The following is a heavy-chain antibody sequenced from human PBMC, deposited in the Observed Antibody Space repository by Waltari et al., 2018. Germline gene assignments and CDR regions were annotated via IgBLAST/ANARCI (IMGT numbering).Heavy chain of an antibody. V-gene: IGHV3-21*04. D-gene: IGHD2-15*01. CDR1: GFTFSSYS. Sequence: EVQLVESGGGLVKPGGSLRLSCAASGFTFSSYSMNWVRQAPGKGLEWVSSISSSSSYIYYADSVKGRFTISRDNSKNTLYLQMNSLRAEDTAVYYCAKDLNYGGKLEDYWGQGTLVTVSS. CDR3: AKDLNYGGKLEDY. CDR2: ISSSSSYI. J-gene: IGHJ4*02.